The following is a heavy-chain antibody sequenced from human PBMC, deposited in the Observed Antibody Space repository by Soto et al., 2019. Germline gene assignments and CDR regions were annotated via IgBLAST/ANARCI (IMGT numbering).Heavy chain of an antibody. D-gene: IGHD1-26*01. V-gene: IGHV1-69*01. CDR3: ARERGAVGATRGYYFDY. J-gene: IGHJ4*02. CDR1: GGTFSSYA. Sequence: QVQLVQSGAEVKKPGSSVKVSCKASGGTFSSYAISWVRQAPGQGLEWMGGIIPIFGTANYAQKFQGRVTITAEESTSTADLELSRLRSEDTAVYYCARERGAVGATRGYYFDYWGQGTLVTVSS. CDR2: IIPIFGTA.